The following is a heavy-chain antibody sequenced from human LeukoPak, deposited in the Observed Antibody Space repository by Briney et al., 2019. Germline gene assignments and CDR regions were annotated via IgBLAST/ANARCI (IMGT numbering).Heavy chain of an antibody. CDR2: ISGDSSII. CDR1: GFTFSSYS. Sequence: GGSLRLSCAASGFTFSSYSMNWVRQAPGKGLEWIAYISGDSSIIHYADSVKGRFTISRDNAKNSLSLQMNSLRAEDTAMCYCAKVPIGHNNWFDPWGQGTLVSVSS. V-gene: IGHV3-48*01. J-gene: IGHJ5*02. D-gene: IGHD2-21*01. CDR3: AKVPIGHNNWFDP.